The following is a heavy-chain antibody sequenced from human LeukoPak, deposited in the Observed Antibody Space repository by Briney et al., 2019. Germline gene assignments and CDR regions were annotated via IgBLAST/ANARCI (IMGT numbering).Heavy chain of an antibody. V-gene: IGHV3-66*01. D-gene: IGHD6-13*01. Sequence: GGSLRLSCTTSGFTFSNYWMHWVRQAPGKGLVWVSVIYRGGFTYYADSVRGRFTISRDNAKNSLYLQMNSLRAEDTAVYYCARDRGVAAVPQFYYYYYMDVWGKGTTVTISS. CDR1: GFTFSNYW. CDR2: IYRGGFT. CDR3: ARDRGVAAVPQFYYYYYMDV. J-gene: IGHJ6*03.